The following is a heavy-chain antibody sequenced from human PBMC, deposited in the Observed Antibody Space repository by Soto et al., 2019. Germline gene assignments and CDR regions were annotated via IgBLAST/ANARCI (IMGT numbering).Heavy chain of an antibody. V-gene: IGHV3-7*01. CDR3: AIGDWLGT. J-gene: IGHJ4*02. Sequence: EVQLVDSGGALVQPRESLRLSCAASGFTFSDYLMTWVRQAPGKGLEWVATIKQDGNEKYYVDSVKGRFTISRDNAKNLLYLQLDALRAEDTAVYYCAIGDWLGTWGQGTLVTVSS. CDR2: IKQDGNEK. CDR1: GFTFSDYL. D-gene: IGHD6-19*01.